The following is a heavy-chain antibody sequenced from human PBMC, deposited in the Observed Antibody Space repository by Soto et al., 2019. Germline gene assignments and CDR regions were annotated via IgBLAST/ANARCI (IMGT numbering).Heavy chain of an antibody. CDR3: ARDRGGQQGDP. Sequence: QVQLVQSGAEVKKPGSSVKVSCKASGGTFSSYTISWVRQAPGQGLEWMGRIIPILGIANYAQKFQGRVTITADKSTSTAYMELSSLRSEDTAVYHCARDRGGQQGDPWGQGTLVTVSS. CDR2: IIPILGIA. D-gene: IGHD6-13*01. J-gene: IGHJ5*02. CDR1: GGTFSSYT. V-gene: IGHV1-69*08.